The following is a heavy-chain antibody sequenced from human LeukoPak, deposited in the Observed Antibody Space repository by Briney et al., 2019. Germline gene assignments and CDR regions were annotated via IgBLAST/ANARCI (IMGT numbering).Heavy chain of an antibody. Sequence: GESLKISCKGSGYSFTSYWIGWVRQMPGKGLEWMGIIYPGDSDTRYSPSFQGQVTISADKSISTAYLQWSSLKASDTAMYYCARRTLRGGDYYDSSGYYLYWGQGTLVTVSS. J-gene: IGHJ4*02. CDR3: ARRTLRGGDYYDSSGYYLY. D-gene: IGHD3-22*01. CDR1: GYSFTSYW. CDR2: IYPGDSDT. V-gene: IGHV5-51*01.